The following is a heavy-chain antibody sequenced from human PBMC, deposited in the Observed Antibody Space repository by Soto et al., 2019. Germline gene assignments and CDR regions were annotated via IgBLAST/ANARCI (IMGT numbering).Heavy chain of an antibody. Sequence: GDSMRLSCASSGFTFRASALQWVRQASGKGLEWLGRIGSKGETYATAYAASVKGRFTISRDDSKNTAYLQMNSLESEDTAVYYCSRDDSDWFFNWGRGT. CDR1: GFTFRASA. CDR2: IGSKGETYAT. CDR3: SRDDSDWFFN. V-gene: IGHV3-73*01. D-gene: IGHD3-9*01. J-gene: IGHJ4*02.